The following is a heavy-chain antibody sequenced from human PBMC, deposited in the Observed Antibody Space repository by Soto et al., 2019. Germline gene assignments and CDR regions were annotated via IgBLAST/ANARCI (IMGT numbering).Heavy chain of an antibody. CDR1: GLTFTYYS. CDR3: ARDSGYAFDY. V-gene: IGHV3-48*02. J-gene: IGHJ4*02. D-gene: IGHD3-16*01. CDR2: SNSGSGTI. Sequence: GGSLRLSCAASGLTFTYYSLNWVRQAPGKGLEWLAYSNSGSGTISYADYVRGRFTISRDNVKISLYLLINSLRDVYTAVYYCARDSGYAFDYGGQGALVTVSS.